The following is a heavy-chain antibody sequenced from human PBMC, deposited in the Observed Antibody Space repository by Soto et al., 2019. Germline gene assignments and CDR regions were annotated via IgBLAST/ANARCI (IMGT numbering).Heavy chain of an antibody. J-gene: IGHJ1*01. Sequence: SETRSLTCTVSGGSISSGGYYWSWIRQHPGKGLEWIGYIYYSGSTYYNPPLKSRVTISVDTSKNQFSLKLSSVTAADTAVYYCARGRFCSGGSCYDAVEYFQHWGQGTLVTVSS. CDR3: ARGRFCSGGSCYDAVEYFQH. CDR2: IYYSGST. CDR1: GGSISSGGYY. D-gene: IGHD2-15*01. V-gene: IGHV4-31*03.